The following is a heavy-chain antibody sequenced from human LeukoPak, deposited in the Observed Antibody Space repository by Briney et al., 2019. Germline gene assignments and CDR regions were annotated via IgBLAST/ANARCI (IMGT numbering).Heavy chain of an antibody. D-gene: IGHD2-2*02. CDR3: ARGTQYCASASCYNF. CDR2: MNPNSGNT. Sequence: AASVKVSCKASGYTFTSYDINWVRQAAGQGLEWMGWMNPNSGNTGYAQKFQGRVTMTRNTAISTAYMELGGLRSEDTAVYYCARGTQYCASASCYNFWGQGTLVTVSS. J-gene: IGHJ4*02. CDR1: GYTFTSYD. V-gene: IGHV1-8*01.